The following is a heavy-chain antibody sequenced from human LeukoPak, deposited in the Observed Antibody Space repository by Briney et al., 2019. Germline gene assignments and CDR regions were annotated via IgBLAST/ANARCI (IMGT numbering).Heavy chain of an antibody. CDR2: ISSSSSYI. Sequence: GGSLRLSCAASGFTFSSYSMNWVRQALGKGLEWVSSISSSSSYIYYADSVKGRFTISRDNAKNSLYLQMNSLRAEDTAVYYCARPGAGWHIDYWGQGTLVTVSS. D-gene: IGHD1-14*01. CDR3: ARPGAGWHIDY. J-gene: IGHJ4*02. CDR1: GFTFSSYS. V-gene: IGHV3-21*01.